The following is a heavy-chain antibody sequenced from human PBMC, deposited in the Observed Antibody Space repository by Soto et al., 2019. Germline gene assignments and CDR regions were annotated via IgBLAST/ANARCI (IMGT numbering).Heavy chain of an antibody. D-gene: IGHD6-13*01. CDR1: GYTFTSYD. Sequence: ASVKVSCKASGYTFTSYDINWVRQAPGQGLEWMGTIFPGGVNIAYAQKFEGRVTMTTDTSTSTAYMELSSLRSEDTAVYYCARRSSWKYYFDYWGQGTLDTVSS. J-gene: IGHJ4*02. CDR2: IFPGGVNI. CDR3: ARRSSWKYYFDY. V-gene: IGHV1-46*01.